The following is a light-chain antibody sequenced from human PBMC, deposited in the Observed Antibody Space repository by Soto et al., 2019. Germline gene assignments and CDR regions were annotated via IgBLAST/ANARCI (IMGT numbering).Light chain of an antibody. V-gene: IGLV1-44*01. Sequence: QSVLTQPPSASGTPGQRVTISCSGSSSNIGSNTVNWYQQLPGTAPKLLIYSHKQRPSGVPDRFSGSQSGTSASLAISGLQSEDEADYYCAAWDDSLNGYVFGTGTKLTVL. CDR1: SSNIGSNT. J-gene: IGLJ1*01. CDR3: AAWDDSLNGYV. CDR2: SHK.